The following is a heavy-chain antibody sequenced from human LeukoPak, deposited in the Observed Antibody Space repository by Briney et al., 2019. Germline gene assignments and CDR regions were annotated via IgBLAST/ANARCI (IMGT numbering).Heavy chain of an antibody. J-gene: IGHJ3*02. V-gene: IGHV4-4*07. CDR1: GGSLSSYY. Sequence: PSETLSLTCTVSGGSLSSYYWSWIRQPAGKGLEWIGRIYTSGSTNYNPSLKSRVTMSVDTSKNQFSLKLSSVTAADTAVYYCARDRWASSGWYNAFDIWGQGTMVTVSS. D-gene: IGHD6-19*01. CDR3: ARDRWASSGWYNAFDI. CDR2: IYTSGST.